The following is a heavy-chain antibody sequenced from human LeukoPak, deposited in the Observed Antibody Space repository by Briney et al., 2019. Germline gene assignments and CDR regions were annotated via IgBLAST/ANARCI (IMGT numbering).Heavy chain of an antibody. CDR2: IKQDGSEK. CDR3: ARDDGGYSLTSGVPFDY. D-gene: IGHD5-18*01. J-gene: IGHJ4*02. V-gene: IGHV3-7*01. CDR1: GFTFSSYW. Sequence: PGGTLRLSCAASGFTFSSYWMSWVRQAPGKGLEWVANIKQDGSEKYYVDSVKGRFTISRDNAKNSLYLQMNSLRAEDTAVYYCARDDGGYSLTSGVPFDYWGQGTLVTVSS.